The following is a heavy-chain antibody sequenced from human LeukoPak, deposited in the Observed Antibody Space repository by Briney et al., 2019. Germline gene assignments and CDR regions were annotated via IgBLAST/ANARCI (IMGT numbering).Heavy chain of an antibody. V-gene: IGHV4-34*01. D-gene: IGHD2-2*01. Sequence: PSKTLSLTCAVYGGSFSGYYWSWIRQPPGKGLEWIGEINHSGSTNYNPSLKSRVTISVDTSKNQFSLKLSSVTAADTAVYYCARENRLGYCSSTSCLPFDYWGQGTLVTVSS. CDR3: ARENRLGYCSSTSCLPFDY. J-gene: IGHJ4*02. CDR1: GGSFSGYY. CDR2: INHSGST.